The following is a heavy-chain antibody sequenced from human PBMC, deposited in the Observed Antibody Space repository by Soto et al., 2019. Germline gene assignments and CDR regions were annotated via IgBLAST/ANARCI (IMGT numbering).Heavy chain of an antibody. V-gene: IGHV1-18*01. CDR2: ISAYNGNT. Sequence: GASVKVSCKASGYTFTSYGISWVRQAPGQGLEWMGWISAYNGNTNYAQKLQGRVTMTTDTSTSTAYMELRSLRSDDTAVYYCARRGLLLRFGELFHDAFDIWGQGTMVTVSS. D-gene: IGHD3-10*01. CDR1: GYTFTSYG. J-gene: IGHJ3*02. CDR3: ARRGLLLRFGELFHDAFDI.